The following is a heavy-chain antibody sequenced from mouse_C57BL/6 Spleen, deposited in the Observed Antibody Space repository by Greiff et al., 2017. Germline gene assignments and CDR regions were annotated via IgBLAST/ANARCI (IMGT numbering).Heavy chain of an antibody. Sequence: QVQLKESGAELVKPGASVKISCKASGYAFSSYWMNWVKQRPGKGLEWIGQIYPGDGDTNYNGKFKGKATLTAEKSSSTAYMQLSSLTSEDSAVYFCARRPYGSSFFFDYWGQGTTLTVSS. V-gene: IGHV1-80*01. J-gene: IGHJ2*01. CDR3: ARRPYGSSFFFDY. CDR2: IYPGDGDT. CDR1: GYAFSSYW. D-gene: IGHD1-1*01.